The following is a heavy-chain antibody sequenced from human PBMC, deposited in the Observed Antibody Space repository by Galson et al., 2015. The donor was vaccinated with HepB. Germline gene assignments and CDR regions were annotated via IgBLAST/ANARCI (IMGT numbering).Heavy chain of an antibody. V-gene: IGHV2-70*01. Sequence: PALVKPTQTLTLTCTFSGFSLSTSGMCVSWIRQPPGKALEWLALIDWDDDKYYSTSLKTRLTISKDTSKNQVVLTMTNMDPVDTATYYCARSYYDSSGYYYYFDYWGQGTLVTVSS. CDR3: ARSYYDSSGYYYYFDY. J-gene: IGHJ4*02. CDR1: GFSLSTSGMC. D-gene: IGHD3-22*01. CDR2: IDWDDDK.